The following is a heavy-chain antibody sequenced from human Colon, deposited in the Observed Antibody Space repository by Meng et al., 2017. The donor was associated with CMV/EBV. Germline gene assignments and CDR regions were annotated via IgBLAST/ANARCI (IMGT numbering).Heavy chain of an antibody. CDR2: INPSGGST. CDR3: ARVGQAGYCSSNRCHKGVDY. J-gene: IGHJ4*02. V-gene: IGHV1-46*01. Sequence: ASVKVSCKASGYTFTSYYMHWVRQAPAQGLEGKGIINPSGGSTAYAQKFQGRVTMTRDKSTSTVYREQSSLRSEENAVYYCARVGQAGYCSSNRCHKGVDYWGQGTLVTVSS. CDR1: GYTFTSYY. D-gene: IGHD2-2*02.